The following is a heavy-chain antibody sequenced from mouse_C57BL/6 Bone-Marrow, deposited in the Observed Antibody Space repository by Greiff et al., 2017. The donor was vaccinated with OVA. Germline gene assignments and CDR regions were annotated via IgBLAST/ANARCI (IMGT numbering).Heavy chain of an antibody. CDR3: ARSGLLRYWYFDV. Sequence: EVKLMESGPELVKPGASVKISCKASGYSFTGYYMNWVKQSPEKSLEWIGEINPSTGGTTYNQKFKAKATLTVDKSSSTAYMQLKSLTSEDSAVYYCARSGLLRYWYFDVWGTGTTVTVSS. CDR2: INPSTGGT. D-gene: IGHD1-1*01. V-gene: IGHV1-42*01. J-gene: IGHJ1*03. CDR1: GYSFTGYY.